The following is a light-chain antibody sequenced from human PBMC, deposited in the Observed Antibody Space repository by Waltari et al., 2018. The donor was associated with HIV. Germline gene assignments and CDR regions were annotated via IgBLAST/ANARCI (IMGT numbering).Light chain of an antibody. V-gene: IGLV2-23*02. CDR1: SNDLGRYDL. J-gene: IGLJ3*02. Sequence: QSALTQPASVSGSPGQSITISCTGTSNDLGRYDLVSWYQHQPGRAPKLIIYAVTKWPSGVSHRFSGSKSGATAALTISGLQAEDEADYDCCSYAGITTWVFGGGTKVTVL. CDR3: CSYAGITTWV. CDR2: AVT.